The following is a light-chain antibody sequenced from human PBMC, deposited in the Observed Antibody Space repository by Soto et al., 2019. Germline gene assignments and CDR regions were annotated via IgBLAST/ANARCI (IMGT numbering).Light chain of an antibody. J-gene: IGKJ3*01. CDR3: QQYNNWPRVT. Sequence: EIVMTQSPATLSVSPGERATLSCRASQSVSSNLAWYQQKPGQAPRLLIYGASTRAPGIPARFSGSGSGTEFTLTISSLQSEDFAVYYCQQYNNWPRVTFGPGTKVDIK. CDR1: QSVSSN. V-gene: IGKV3D-15*01. CDR2: GAS.